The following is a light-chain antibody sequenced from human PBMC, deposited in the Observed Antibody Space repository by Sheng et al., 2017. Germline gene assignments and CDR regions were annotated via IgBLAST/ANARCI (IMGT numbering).Light chain of an antibody. V-gene: IGLV2-23*02. CDR1: SSDVGSYNL. Sequence: QPASVSGSPGQSITISCTGTSSDVGSYNLVSWYQQHPGKAPKLMIYEVSKRPSGVSNRFSGSKSANTASLTISGLQAEDEADYYCCSYAGSSTFYVFGGGTKVTVL. J-gene: IGLJ1*01. CDR2: EVS. CDR3: CSYAGSSTFYV.